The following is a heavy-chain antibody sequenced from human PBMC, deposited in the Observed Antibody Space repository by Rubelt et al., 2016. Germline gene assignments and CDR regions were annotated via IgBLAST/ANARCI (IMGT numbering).Heavy chain of an antibody. V-gene: IGHV3-74*01. J-gene: IGHJ5*02. D-gene: IGHD2-15*01. CDR2: INSDGSST. CDR3: ARDFIVVVAGPVAYLDP. Sequence: QVPGKGLVWVSRINSDGSSTSYVDSVKGRFTISRDNAKNTLYLQMNSLRDEDTAVYYCARDFIVVVAGPVAYLDPWGQGTLVTVSS.